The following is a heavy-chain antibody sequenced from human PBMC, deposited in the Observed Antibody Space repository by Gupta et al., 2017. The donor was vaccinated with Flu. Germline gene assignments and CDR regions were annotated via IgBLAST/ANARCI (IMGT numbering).Heavy chain of an antibody. CDR3: ARAPYKEGYNFGWFDA. V-gene: IGHV4-31*03. Sequence: QVHLQESGPGLVKPSQTLSLTCTASGASIDSGRYYWNWFRQYPGMAPEWIAYINYTGTTNYNPSLKSRISLSVDTSKNQFSLTLSSLTAADTAVYYCARAPYKEGYNFGWFDAWGQGALVTVSS. CDR1: GASIDSGRYY. J-gene: IGHJ5*02. CDR2: INYTGTT. D-gene: IGHD5-18*01.